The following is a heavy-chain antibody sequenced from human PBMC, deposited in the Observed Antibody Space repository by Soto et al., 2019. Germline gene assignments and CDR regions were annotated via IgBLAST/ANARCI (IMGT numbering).Heavy chain of an antibody. D-gene: IGHD2-2*02. V-gene: IGHV2-5*02. J-gene: IGHJ6*04. Sequence: QITLKESRPTLVKPTQTLTLTCSFSGFSLYTRGVGVGWVRQPPGKALEWLALLYWDNTRRYSPSLKNSLTIAKGTSENQVVLPMTNMEPEDTGTYYCARYTTDTYFDVWGKGTTVTVSS. CDR2: LYWDNTR. CDR1: GFSLYTRGVG. CDR3: ARYTTDTYFDV.